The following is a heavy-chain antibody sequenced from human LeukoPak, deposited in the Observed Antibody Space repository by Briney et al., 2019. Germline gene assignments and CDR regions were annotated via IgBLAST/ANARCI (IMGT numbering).Heavy chain of an antibody. J-gene: IGHJ4*02. CDR1: GYTFTSYG. D-gene: IGHD3-9*01. V-gene: IGHV1-18*01. CDR3: ARGYDILTGYTDLDY. CDR2: ISAYNGNT. Sequence: ASVKVSCKASGYTFTSYGTSWVRQAPGQGLEWMGWISAYNGNTNYAQKLQGRVTMTTDTSTSTAYMELRSLRSDDTAVYYCARGYDILTGYTDLDYGGQGTLVTVS.